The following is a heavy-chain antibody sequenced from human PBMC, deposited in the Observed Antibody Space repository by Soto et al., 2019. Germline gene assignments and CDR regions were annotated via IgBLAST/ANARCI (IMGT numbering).Heavy chain of an antibody. J-gene: IGHJ6*03. CDR1: GFTFSSLG. Sequence: QVQLVESGGGVVQPGRSVRLSCAASGFTFSSLGMHWVRQAPSKGLEWVAIITYDGSNRYYGDSVKGRITISRDNSKNTVYLEMNSLRDEDTAVYYCAKGGVPAGMPGYYFMDVWGKGIAVNISS. V-gene: IGHV3-30*18. CDR2: ITYDGSNR. D-gene: IGHD2-2*01. CDR3: AKGGVPAGMPGYYFMDV.